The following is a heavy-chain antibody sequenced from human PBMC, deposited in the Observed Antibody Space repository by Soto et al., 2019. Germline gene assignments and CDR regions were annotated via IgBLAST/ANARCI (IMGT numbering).Heavy chain of an antibody. CDR2: IIPIFGTA. J-gene: IGHJ4*02. D-gene: IGHD5-12*01. Sequence: QVQLVQSGAEVKKPGSSVKVSCKASGGTFSSYAISWVRQSPGQVLEWMGGIIPIFGTANSALKFQGRVTITADESTSTAYVELSSLRSEDTAVYYCVRDKDGYRLNLDYWGQGTLVTVSS. CDR1: GGTFSSYA. V-gene: IGHV1-69*12. CDR3: VRDKDGYRLNLDY.